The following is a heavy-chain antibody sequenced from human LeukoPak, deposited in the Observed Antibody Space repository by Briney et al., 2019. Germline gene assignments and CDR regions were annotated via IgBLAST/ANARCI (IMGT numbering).Heavy chain of an antibody. J-gene: IGHJ4*02. CDR3: ATHRGAGPYYFDY. D-gene: IGHD2-15*01. CDR2: INPNIGGT. CDR1: GYTFTDYY. V-gene: IGHV1-2*02. Sequence: ASVKVSCKASGYTFTDYYMHWVRQAPGQGLEWMGWINPNIGGTNFAQKFLGRVTMTRDTSISTAYMELSSLRSDDTAVYYCATHRGAGPYYFDYWGQGTLVTVSS.